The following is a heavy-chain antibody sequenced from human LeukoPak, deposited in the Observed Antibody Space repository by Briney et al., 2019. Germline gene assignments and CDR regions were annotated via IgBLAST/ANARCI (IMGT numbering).Heavy chain of an antibody. CDR1: GGSISSYY. J-gene: IGHJ6*02. Sequence: SETLSLTCTVSGGSISSYYWSWIRQPPGKGLEWIGEINHSGSTNYNPSLKSRVTISVDTSKNQFSLKLSSVTAADTAVYYCAKRYSSSWYHYYYGMDVWGQGTTVTVSS. V-gene: IGHV4-34*01. D-gene: IGHD6-13*01. CDR3: AKRYSSSWYHYYYGMDV. CDR2: INHSGST.